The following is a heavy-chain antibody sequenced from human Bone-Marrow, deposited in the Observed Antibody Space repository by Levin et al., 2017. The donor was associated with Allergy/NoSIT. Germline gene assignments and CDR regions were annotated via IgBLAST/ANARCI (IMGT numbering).Heavy chain of an antibody. CDR3: AKEEGMTTLFDY. J-gene: IGHJ4*02. V-gene: IGHV3-23*01. CDR1: GFTFSSYA. D-gene: IGHD1-1*01. Sequence: ETLSLTCAASGFTFSSYAMSWVRQAPGKGLEWVSAISGSGGSTYYADSVKGRFTISRDNSKNTLYLQMNSLRAEDTAVYYCAKEEGMTTLFDYWGQGTLVTVSS. CDR2: ISGSGGST.